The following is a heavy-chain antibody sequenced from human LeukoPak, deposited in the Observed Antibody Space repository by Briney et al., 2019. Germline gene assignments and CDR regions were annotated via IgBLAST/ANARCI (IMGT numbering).Heavy chain of an antibody. V-gene: IGHV4-34*01. Sequence: SETLSLTCAVYGGSFSGYYWIWIRQPPGKGLEWIGEINRSGSTTYNPSLKSRVTISVDTSKNQFSLKLSSVTAADTAVYYCATEIIGIAAAPYWGQGTLVTVSS. CDR2: INRSGST. J-gene: IGHJ4*02. CDR1: GGSFSGYY. D-gene: IGHD6-13*01. CDR3: ATEIIGIAAAPY.